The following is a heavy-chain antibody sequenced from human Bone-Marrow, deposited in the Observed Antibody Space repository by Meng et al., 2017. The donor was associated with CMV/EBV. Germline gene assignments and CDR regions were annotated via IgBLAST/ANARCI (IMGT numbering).Heavy chain of an antibody. Sequence: CAASGFPFRIYGMHWVRQAPGKGLEWVAFIWYDGNNQYYADSVKGRFTISRDNSKNTLYLQMNSLRAEDTAVYYCARDLSGSYCFDLWGQGTLVTVSS. CDR1: GFPFRIYG. CDR2: IWYDGNNQ. CDR3: ARDLSGSYCFDL. J-gene: IGHJ4*02. V-gene: IGHV3-33*01. D-gene: IGHD3-10*01.